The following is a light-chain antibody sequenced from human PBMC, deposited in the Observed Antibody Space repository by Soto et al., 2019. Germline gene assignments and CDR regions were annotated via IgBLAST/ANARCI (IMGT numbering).Light chain of an antibody. CDR3: VSFSGCTYI. CDR1: SSDVGAYIF. CDR2: DVN. Sequence: QSVLTQPPCASVSPGQSVTISCTGTSSDVGAYIFVSWYQQHTGKAPKLMVYDVNRRPPGVPDRFFGSKSGNTASLTVSGLQAEDEADYYCVSFSGCTYIVGTGPKVTVL. V-gene: IGLV2-8*01. J-gene: IGLJ1*01.